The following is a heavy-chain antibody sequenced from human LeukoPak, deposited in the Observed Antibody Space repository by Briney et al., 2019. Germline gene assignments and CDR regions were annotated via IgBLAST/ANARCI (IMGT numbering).Heavy chain of an antibody. CDR3: ARDSYIAAAALDY. CDR1: GYTFTIYY. CDR2: IDPSGGSA. J-gene: IGHJ4*02. V-gene: IGHV1-46*01. Sequence: ASVKVSCKASGYTFTIYYIHWVRQAPGQGLEWMGIIDPSGGSATYPQKFHGRLTMTRDTSTSTVYMELSSLRSEDTAVYFCARDSYIAAAALDYWGQGTLVTVSS. D-gene: IGHD6-13*01.